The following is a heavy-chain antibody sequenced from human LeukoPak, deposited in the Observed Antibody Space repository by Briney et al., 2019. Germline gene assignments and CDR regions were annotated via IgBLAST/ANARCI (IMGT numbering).Heavy chain of an antibody. D-gene: IGHD6-19*01. CDR2: ISTYNGDT. CDR1: GYTFTRYA. J-gene: IGHJ4*02. Sequence: SVTFSCKASGYTFTRYAIRWVRQAPGQGLEWMGWISTYNGDTNYAQNLQGRVTMTGDTSTSTAYMELRSLRSDDTAVYYCARGPSNTSGRYINFDSWSQGPLV. V-gene: IGHV1-18*04. CDR3: ARGPSNTSGRYINFDS.